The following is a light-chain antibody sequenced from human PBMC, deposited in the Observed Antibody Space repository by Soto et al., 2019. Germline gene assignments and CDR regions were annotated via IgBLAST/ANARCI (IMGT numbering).Light chain of an antibody. Sequence: QSVLTQPPSASGTPGQRVTISCSGSSSNIGSNYVYWYQQLPGTAPKILIYRNNQRPSGVPDRFSGSKSGTSASLAISGLRSEDEDDDYCAASDDSLSGHVVFGGGTKLTVL. V-gene: IGLV1-47*01. J-gene: IGLJ2*01. CDR2: RNN. CDR1: SSNIGSNY. CDR3: AASDDSLSGHVV.